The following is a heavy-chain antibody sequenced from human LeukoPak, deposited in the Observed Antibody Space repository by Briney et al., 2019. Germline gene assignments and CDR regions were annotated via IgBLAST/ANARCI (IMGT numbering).Heavy chain of an antibody. Sequence: GGSLRLSCAPSGFTFSSYSMNCVRQAPGRGLEWVSSISSSSRYIYYADSVKGRFTISRDNAKNSLYLRMNNLRAEDTAVYYCARGGTTRFYYWGQGTLVTVSS. CDR3: ARGGTTRFYY. V-gene: IGHV3-21*06. CDR2: ISSSSRYI. CDR1: GFTFSSYS. D-gene: IGHD4-17*01. J-gene: IGHJ4*02.